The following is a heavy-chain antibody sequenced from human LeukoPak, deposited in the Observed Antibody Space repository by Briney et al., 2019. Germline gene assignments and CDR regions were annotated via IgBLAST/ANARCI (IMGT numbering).Heavy chain of an antibody. J-gene: IGHJ4*02. CDR2: ISGSGGST. CDR3: AKDRSSGWYEIYYFDY. D-gene: IGHD6-19*01. Sequence: PGGSLRLSCAASGFTFSSYAMSCVRQAPGKGLEWVSAISGSGGSTYYADSVKGRFTISRDNSKNTLYLQMNSLRAEDTAVYYCAKDRSSGWYEIYYFDYWGQGTLVTVSS. CDR1: GFTFSSYA. V-gene: IGHV3-23*01.